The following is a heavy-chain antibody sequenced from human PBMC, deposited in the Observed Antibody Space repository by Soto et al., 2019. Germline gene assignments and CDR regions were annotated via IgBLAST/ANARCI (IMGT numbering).Heavy chain of an antibody. Sequence: RASVKVSCKVSGYTLTELSMHWVRQAPGKGLELMGGFDPEDGETIYAQKFQGRVTMTEDTSTDTAYMELSSLRSEDTAVYYCASTWRPEKLPFDYWGQGTLVTVYS. J-gene: IGHJ4*02. V-gene: IGHV1-24*01. CDR2: FDPEDGET. CDR3: ASTWRPEKLPFDY. CDR1: GYTLTELS.